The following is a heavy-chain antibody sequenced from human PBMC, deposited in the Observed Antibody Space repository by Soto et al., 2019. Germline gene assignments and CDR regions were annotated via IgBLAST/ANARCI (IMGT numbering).Heavy chain of an antibody. CDR3: ARHPRDDYNYGGSGIFDY. J-gene: IGHJ4*02. V-gene: IGHV4-39*01. CDR1: GGSISSRTFW. Sequence: QLQLQESGPGLVKPSETLSLTCSVSGGSISSRTFWWAWIRQPPGKGLEWIGDMYYSGSSSSSPSLKSRVTLSVDTSKNQLSLNLNSVTAADTAVYYCARHPRDDYNYGGSGIFDYWGQGTLVTVSS. D-gene: IGHD4-4*01. CDR2: MYYSGSS.